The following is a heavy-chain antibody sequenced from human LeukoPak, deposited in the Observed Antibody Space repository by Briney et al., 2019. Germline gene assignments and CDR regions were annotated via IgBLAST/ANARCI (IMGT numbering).Heavy chain of an antibody. CDR2: ISYDGSNK. V-gene: IGHV3-30-3*01. CDR1: GFTFSSYT. CDR3: ASLWSAVAGSAGMDV. J-gene: IGHJ6*02. D-gene: IGHD6-19*01. Sequence: PGRSLRLSCAASGFTFSSYTMHWVRQAPGKGLEWVAVISYDGSNKYYTDSVKGRFTISRDNSKNTLYLQMNSLRAEDTAVHYCASLWSAVAGSAGMDVWGQGTTVTVSS.